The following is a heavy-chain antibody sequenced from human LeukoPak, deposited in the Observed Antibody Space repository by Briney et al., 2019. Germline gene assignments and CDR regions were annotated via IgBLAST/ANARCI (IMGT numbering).Heavy chain of an antibody. Sequence: GGSLRLSCAASGFTVSSNYMSWVRQAPGKGLEWVSVIYSGGSTYYADSVKGRFTISGDNSKNTLYLQMNSLRAEDTAVYYCASSSGWYHYYYYYMDVWGKGTTVTVSS. CDR2: IYSGGST. V-gene: IGHV3-53*01. CDR3: ASSSGWYHYYYYYMDV. D-gene: IGHD6-19*01. J-gene: IGHJ6*03. CDR1: GFTVSSNY.